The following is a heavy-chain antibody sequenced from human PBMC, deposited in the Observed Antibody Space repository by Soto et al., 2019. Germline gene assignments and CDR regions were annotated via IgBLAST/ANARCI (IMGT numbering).Heavy chain of an antibody. D-gene: IGHD4-17*01. CDR1: GGTFSSYA. J-gene: IGHJ6*02. CDR2: VIPIFGTA. Sequence: SVKVSCKASGGTFSSYAISWVRQAPGQGLEWMGGVIPIFGTANYAQKFQGRVTITADESTSTAYMELSSLRSEDTAVYYCAAGYGDFYYYGMDVWGQGTTVTVSS. CDR3: AAGYGDFYYYGMDV. V-gene: IGHV1-69*13.